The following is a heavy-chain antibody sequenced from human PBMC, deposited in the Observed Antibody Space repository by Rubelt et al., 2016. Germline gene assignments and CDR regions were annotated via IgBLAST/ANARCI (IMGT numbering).Heavy chain of an antibody. V-gene: IGHV1-18*01. CDR1: GYTFTSYG. Sequence: QVQLVQSGAEVKKPGASVKVSCKASGYTFTSYGISWVRQAPGQGLEWMGWISAYNGNTNYAQKLQGGVTMTTNTSTSTAYMELRSLRSDDTAVYYCARDPLPVRGVIMTPTHWGQGTLVTVSS. CDR3: ARDPLPVRGVIMTPTH. J-gene: IGHJ4*02. CDR2: ISAYNGNT. D-gene: IGHD3-10*01.